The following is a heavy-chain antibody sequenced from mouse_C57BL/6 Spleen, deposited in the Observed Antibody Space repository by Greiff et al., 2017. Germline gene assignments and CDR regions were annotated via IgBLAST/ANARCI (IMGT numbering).Heavy chain of an antibody. D-gene: IGHD2-3*01. CDR1: GYSITSGYY. V-gene: IGHV3-6*01. CDR2: ISYDGSN. Sequence: EVQRVESGPGLVKPSQSLSLTCSVTGYSITSGYYWNWIRQFPGNKLEWMGYISYDGSNNYNPSLKNRISITRYTSKNQFFLKLNSVTTEDTATYYCARVWLLRYWYFDVWGTGTTVTVSS. J-gene: IGHJ1*03. CDR3: ARVWLLRYWYFDV.